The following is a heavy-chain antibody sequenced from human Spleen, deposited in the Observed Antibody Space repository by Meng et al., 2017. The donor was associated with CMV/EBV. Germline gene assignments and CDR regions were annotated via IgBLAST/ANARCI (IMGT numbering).Heavy chain of an antibody. V-gene: IGHV3-33*08. CDR1: GFTFSSYA. CDR2: IWYDGSNK. Sequence: GGSLRLSCAASGFTFSSYAMHWVRQAPGKGLEWVAVIWYDGSNKYYADSVKGRFTISRDNAQHSLYLQMDSLTAEDTAIYYCARDLGNSTGYLRYFDIWGQGTRVTVSS. CDR3: ARDLGNSTGYLRYFDI. J-gene: IGHJ4*02. D-gene: IGHD3-22*01.